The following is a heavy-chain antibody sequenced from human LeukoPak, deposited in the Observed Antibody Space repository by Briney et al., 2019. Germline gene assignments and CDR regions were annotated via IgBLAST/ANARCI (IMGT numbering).Heavy chain of an antibody. V-gene: IGHV4-59*01. J-gene: IGHJ4*02. Sequence: SETLSLTCTVSGGSISGSYWSWIRQPPGKGLEWIAYVYNSGSTNYNPSLKSRVTISIDTSKNQFSLKLSSLTAADTAIYYCARGIESYGDYGYWGQGILVTVSS. CDR3: ARGIESYGDYGY. CDR1: GGSISGSY. D-gene: IGHD4-17*01. CDR2: VYNSGST.